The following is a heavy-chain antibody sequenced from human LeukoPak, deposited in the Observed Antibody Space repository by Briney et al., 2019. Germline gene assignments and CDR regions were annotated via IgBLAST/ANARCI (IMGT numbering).Heavy chain of an antibody. J-gene: IGHJ4*02. V-gene: IGHV3-21*01. CDR1: GFTFSDYT. D-gene: IGHD6-19*01. CDR2: IGSVTTYI. CDR3: ARAVAVAGPYYLDY. Sequence: GGSLRLSCAASGFTFSDYTMNWVRQAPGKGLEWVSSIGSVTTYIYYADSVKGRFTISRDNAKNSLSLQMNSLRAEDTAVYYCARAVAVAGPYYLDYWCQGTLVTVSS.